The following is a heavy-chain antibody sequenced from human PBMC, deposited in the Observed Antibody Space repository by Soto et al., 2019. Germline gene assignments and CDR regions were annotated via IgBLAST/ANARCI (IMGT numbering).Heavy chain of an antibody. CDR3: AKDTQPSVADAFDI. D-gene: IGHD6-19*01. Sequence: GGSLRLSCAASGFTFDDYAMHWVRQTPGKGLEWVSGISWNSGSIGYADSVKGRFTISRDNAKNSLYLQMNSLRAEDTALYYCAKDTQPSVADAFDIWGQGTMVTVS. V-gene: IGHV3-9*01. CDR1: GFTFDDYA. CDR2: ISWNSGSI. J-gene: IGHJ3*02.